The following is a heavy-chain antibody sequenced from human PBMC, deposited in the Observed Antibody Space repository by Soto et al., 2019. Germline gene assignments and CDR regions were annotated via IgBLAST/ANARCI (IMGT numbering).Heavy chain of an antibody. CDR1: GGSISSSSYY. Sequence: QLQLQESGPGLVKPSETLSLTCTVSGGSISSSSYYWDWIRQPPGKGLEWIGSIYYSGSTYYNPSLTSRVTISVDTSKNQFSLKPSSVTAADTAVYYCGSRNGDCTNGVCYLYFDYWGQGTLVTVSS. CDR3: GSRNGDCTNGVCYLYFDY. J-gene: IGHJ4*02. V-gene: IGHV4-39*01. D-gene: IGHD2-8*01. CDR2: IYYSGST.